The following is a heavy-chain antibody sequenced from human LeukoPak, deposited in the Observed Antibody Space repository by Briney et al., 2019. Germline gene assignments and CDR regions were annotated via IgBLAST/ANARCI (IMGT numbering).Heavy chain of an antibody. CDR3: AKSGGYGLIDY. CDR2: IYDSGST. D-gene: IGHD1-26*01. V-gene: IGHV4-39*01. Sequence: PSETLSLTCTVSGASISGSGYYWGWLRQPPGKGLEWIGNIYDSGSTYYNASLQSRVTISIDTSKNQFSLRLSSVTAADTAMYYCAKSGGYGLIDYWGQGTLVTVSS. J-gene: IGHJ4*02. CDR1: GASISGSGYY.